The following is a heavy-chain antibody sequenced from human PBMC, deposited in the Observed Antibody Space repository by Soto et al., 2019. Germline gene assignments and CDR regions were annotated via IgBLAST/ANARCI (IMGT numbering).Heavy chain of an antibody. CDR2: INPNSGGT. J-gene: IGHJ6*02. V-gene: IGHV1-2*04. Sequence: GASVKVSCKASGYTFTGYYMHWVRQAPGQGLEWMGWINPNSGGTNYAQKFQGWVTMTRDTSISTAYMELSRLRSDDTAVYYCARGGGIYYYYYGMDVWGQGTTVTVSS. D-gene: IGHD1-26*01. CDR3: ARGGGIYYYYYGMDV. CDR1: GYTFTGYY.